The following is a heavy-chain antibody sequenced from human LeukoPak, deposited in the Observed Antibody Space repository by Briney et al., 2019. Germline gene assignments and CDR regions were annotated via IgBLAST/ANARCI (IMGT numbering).Heavy chain of an antibody. D-gene: IGHD1-26*01. CDR3: ARILLLGTTRVFDY. CDR2: IYHSGNT. Sequence: PSETLSLTCAVSGYSISSGYYWGWIRQPPGKGLEWIGSIYHSGNTYSNSSLKSRVTLPVDTSKNQFSLKLSSVTAADTAVYYCARILLLGTTRVFDYWGQGTLVTVSS. CDR1: GYSISSGYY. J-gene: IGHJ4*02. V-gene: IGHV4-38-2*01.